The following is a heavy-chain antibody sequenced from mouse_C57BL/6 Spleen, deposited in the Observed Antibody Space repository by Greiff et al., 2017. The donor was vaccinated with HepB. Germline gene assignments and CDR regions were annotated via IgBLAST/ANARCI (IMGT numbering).Heavy chain of an antibody. V-gene: IGHV1-64*01. Sequence: QVQLQQPGAELVKPGASVKLSCKASGYTFTSYWMHWVKQRPGQGLEWIGMIHPNSGSTNYNEKFKSKATLTVDKSSSTAYMQLSSLTSEDSAVYYCARLGIYYYGSSRNAMDYWGQGTSVTVSS. CDR2: IHPNSGST. D-gene: IGHD1-1*01. CDR1: GYTFTSYW. J-gene: IGHJ4*01. CDR3: ARLGIYYYGSSRNAMDY.